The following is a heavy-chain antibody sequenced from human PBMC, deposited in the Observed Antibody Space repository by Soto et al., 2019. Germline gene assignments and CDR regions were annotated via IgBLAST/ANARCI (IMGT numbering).Heavy chain of an antibody. V-gene: IGHV4-39*01. CDR1: GGSITSSSHF. CDR2: IYFTGNT. D-gene: IGHD6-25*01. J-gene: IGHJ5*02. CDR3: AGQTFTIAAASYGRSNWFDP. Sequence: SETLSLTCSASGGSITSSSHFWGWVRQTPGKGLEWIGTIYFTGNTYYTPSLKSRLTMSIDTSKNEFSLRLNSVTAADTAVYYCAGQTFTIAAASYGRSNWFDPWGAGTLVTVSS.